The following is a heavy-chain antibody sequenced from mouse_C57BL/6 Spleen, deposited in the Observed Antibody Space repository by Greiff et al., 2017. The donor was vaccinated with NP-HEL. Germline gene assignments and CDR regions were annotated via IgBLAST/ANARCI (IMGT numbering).Heavy chain of an antibody. Sequence: QVQLQQSGAELVKPGASVKMSCKASGYTFTGYWITWVKQRPGHGLEWIGDIYPGSGSTNYNEKFKSKATLPVDTSSSTAYMQLSSLTSEDSAVYYCARGGHYAMGYWGQGTSVTVAS. CDR3: ARGGHYAMGY. CDR1: GYTFTGYW. D-gene: IGHD3-3*01. CDR2: IYPGSGST. V-gene: IGHV1-55*01. J-gene: IGHJ4*01.